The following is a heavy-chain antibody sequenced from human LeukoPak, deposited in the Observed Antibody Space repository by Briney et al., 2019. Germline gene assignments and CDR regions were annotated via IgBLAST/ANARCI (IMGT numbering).Heavy chain of an antibody. CDR1: GFTFSSYS. D-gene: IGHD3-10*01. V-gene: IGHV3-21*01. Sequence: MAGGSLRLSCAASGFTFSSYSMNWVRQAPGKGLEWVSSISSSSSYIYYADSVKGRFTISRDNAKNSLYLQMNSLRAEDTAVYYCARDPGPWMVRPLAYYMDVWGKGTTVTISS. J-gene: IGHJ6*03. CDR2: ISSSSSYI. CDR3: ARDPGPWMVRPLAYYMDV.